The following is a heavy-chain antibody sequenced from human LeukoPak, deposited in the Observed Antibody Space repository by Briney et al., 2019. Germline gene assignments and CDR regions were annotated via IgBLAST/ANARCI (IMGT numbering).Heavy chain of an antibody. D-gene: IGHD7-27*01. CDR1: GFTFSSYG. Sequence: GGSLRLSCAASGFTFSSYGMHWVRQAPGKGLEWVAVISYDGSNKYYADSVKGRFTISRDNVKNMLYLQMNSLREDDTAVYYCARNNWGIDYWGQGTMVTVSS. V-gene: IGHV3-30*03. CDR3: ARNNWGIDY. J-gene: IGHJ4*02. CDR2: ISYDGSNK.